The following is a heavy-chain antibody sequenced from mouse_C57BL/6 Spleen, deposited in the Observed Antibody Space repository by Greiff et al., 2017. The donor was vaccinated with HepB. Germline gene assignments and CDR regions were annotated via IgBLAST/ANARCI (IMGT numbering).Heavy chain of an antibody. Sequence: QVQLQQSGPELVKPGASVKISCKASGYAFSSSWMNWVKQRPGKGLEWIGRIYPGDGDTNYNGKFKGKATLTADKSSSTAYMQLSSLTSEDSAVYFCARWTAQAKGYYFDYWGQGTTLTVSS. J-gene: IGHJ2*01. CDR2: IYPGDGDT. CDR3: ARWTAQAKGYYFDY. CDR1: GYAFSSSW. D-gene: IGHD3-2*02. V-gene: IGHV1-82*01.